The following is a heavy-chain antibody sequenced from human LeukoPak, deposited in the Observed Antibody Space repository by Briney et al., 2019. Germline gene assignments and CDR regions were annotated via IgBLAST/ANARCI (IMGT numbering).Heavy chain of an antibody. J-gene: IGHJ3*02. CDR1: GFTFSNYA. V-gene: IGHV3-23*01. Sequence: GGSLRLSCAASGFTFSNYAMSWVRQAPGKGLEWVSAISGSGGSTYYADSVKGRFTISRDNSKNTLYLQMNSLRAEDTAVYYCARDGSGSYGHAFDIWGQGTMVTVSS. D-gene: IGHD3-10*01. CDR3: ARDGSGSYGHAFDI. CDR2: ISGSGGST.